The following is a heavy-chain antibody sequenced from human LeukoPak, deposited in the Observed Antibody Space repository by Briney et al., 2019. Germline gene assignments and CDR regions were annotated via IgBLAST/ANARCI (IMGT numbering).Heavy chain of an antibody. CDR2: INAGNGNT. J-gene: IGHJ3*02. Sequence: ASVKVPCKASGYTFTSYAMHWVRQAPGQRLEWMGWINAGNGNTKYSQKFQGRVTITRDTSASTAYMELSSLRSEDTAVYYCARTIYCSGGSCYLIYAFDIWGQGTMVTVSS. CDR3: ARTIYCSGGSCYLIYAFDI. D-gene: IGHD2-15*01. CDR1: GYTFTSYA. V-gene: IGHV1-3*01.